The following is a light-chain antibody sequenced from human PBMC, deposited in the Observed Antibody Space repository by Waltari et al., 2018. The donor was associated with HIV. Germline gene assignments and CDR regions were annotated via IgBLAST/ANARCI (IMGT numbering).Light chain of an antibody. CDR1: RSNVGSDYL. CDR3: CSCPRSGIRYV. V-gene: IGLV2-23*02. CDR2: EVT. Sequence: SALTQPASVSGSPGQSITISCTGTRSNVGSDYLVSWYQQHPGQAPKLIIYEVTKRPSGVSNRFSGSKSGNTASLTISGLQAEDEADYYCCSCPRSGIRYVFGTGTKVTVL. J-gene: IGLJ1*01.